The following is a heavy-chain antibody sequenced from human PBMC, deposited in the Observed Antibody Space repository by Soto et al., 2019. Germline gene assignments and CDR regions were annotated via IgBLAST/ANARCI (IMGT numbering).Heavy chain of an antibody. J-gene: IGHJ3*02. V-gene: IGHV1-69*05. Sequence: QVQLVQSGAEVKKPGSSVKVSCKASGGTFSSYAISWVRQAPGQGLEWMGGIIPIFGTANYAQKFQGRVTITXXEXTXIAYMELSSLRSEDTAVYYCARARTVVGPEQVAFDIWGQGTMVTVSS. CDR2: IIPIFGTA. D-gene: IGHD2-21*01. CDR1: GGTFSSYA. CDR3: ARARTVVGPEQVAFDI.